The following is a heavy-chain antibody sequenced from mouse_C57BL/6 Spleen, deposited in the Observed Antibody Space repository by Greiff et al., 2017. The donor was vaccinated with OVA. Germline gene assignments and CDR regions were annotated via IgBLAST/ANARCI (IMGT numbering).Heavy chain of an antibody. Sequence: QVQLQQPGAELVRPGTSVKLSCTASGYTFTSYWMHWVKQRPGQGLEWIGVIDPSDSYTNYHQKFKGKATLTVDTSSSTAYMQLSSLTSEDSAVYYCARRCDYDRFDDWGQGTTLTVSS. CDR2: IDPSDSYT. CDR3: ARRCDYDRFDD. J-gene: IGHJ2*01. CDR1: GYTFTSYW. D-gene: IGHD2-4*01. V-gene: IGHV1-59*01.